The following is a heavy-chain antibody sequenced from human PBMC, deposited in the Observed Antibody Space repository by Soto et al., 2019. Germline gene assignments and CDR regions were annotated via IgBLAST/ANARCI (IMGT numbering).Heavy chain of an antibody. CDR3: ARDSTAAAPSYYFDC. D-gene: IGHD2-2*01. J-gene: IGHJ4*02. CDR2: ISSSSSYI. Sequence: GGSLRLSCAASGFIFRSFSMNWVRQAPGKGLEWVSSISSSSSYIYYAASVKGRFTISRDNAKNSLFLQMNSLRAEDTAVYYCARDSTAAAPSYYFDCWGQGTLVTVSP. CDR1: GFIFRSFS. V-gene: IGHV3-21*01.